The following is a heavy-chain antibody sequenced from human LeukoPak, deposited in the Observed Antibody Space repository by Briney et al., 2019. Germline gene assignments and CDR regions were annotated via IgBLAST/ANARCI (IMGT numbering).Heavy chain of an antibody. CDR3: ARVHEVIDY. Sequence: AGGSLRLSCTASGFTFSTYSMNWVRQAPGKGLEWVSYISSSGSTIYYADSVKGRFTISRDNAKNSLYLQMNSLRAEDTAVYYCARVHEVIDYWGQGTLITVSS. J-gene: IGHJ4*02. CDR2: ISSSGSTI. D-gene: IGHD4-23*01. V-gene: IGHV3-48*04. CDR1: GFTFSTYS.